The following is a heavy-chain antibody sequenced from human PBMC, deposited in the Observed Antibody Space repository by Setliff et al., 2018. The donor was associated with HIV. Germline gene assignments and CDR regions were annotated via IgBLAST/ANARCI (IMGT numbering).Heavy chain of an antibody. CDR1: GGSSSSRSYY. J-gene: IGHJ1*01. V-gene: IGHV4-39*06. D-gene: IGHD2-15*01. CDR3: ARDGRHDRNRWYVTHQYFKY. Sequence: SETLSLTCTVSGGSSSSRSYYWGWIRQPPGKGLEWIGSIYSSGSTYYNPSLKSRVTISVDTSKKQFPLRLSSVTAADTAVYYCARDGRHDRNRWYVTHQYFKYWGQGTLVTVSS. CDR2: IYSSGST.